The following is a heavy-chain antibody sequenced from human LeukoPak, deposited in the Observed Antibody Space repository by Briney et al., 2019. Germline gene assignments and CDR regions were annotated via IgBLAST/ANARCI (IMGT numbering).Heavy chain of an antibody. J-gene: IGHJ4*02. D-gene: IGHD3-22*01. CDR3: ARANYYDSSGYYQPLYYFDY. V-gene: IGHV4-30-4*01. Sequence: SETLSLTCTVSGGSVSSGDYYWSWIRQPPGKGLEWIGYINYSGYTLYNPSLRSRVTISIDTSKNQFSLKLSSVTAADTAVYYCARANYYDSSGYYQPLYYFDYWGQGTLVTVSS. CDR2: INYSGYT. CDR1: GGSVSSGDYY.